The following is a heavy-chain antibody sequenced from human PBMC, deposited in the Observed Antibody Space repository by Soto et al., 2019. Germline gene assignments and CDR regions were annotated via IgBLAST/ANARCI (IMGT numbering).Heavy chain of an antibody. D-gene: IGHD3-3*01. CDR3: ASSIVHDFWSGYYAFDI. CDR1: GFTVSSNY. Sequence: GGSLRLSCAASGFTVSSNYMSWVRQAPGKGLEWVSVIYSGGSTYYADSVKGRFTISRDNSKSTLYLQMNSLRAEDTAVYYCASSIVHDFWSGYYAFDIWGQGTMVTVSS. V-gene: IGHV3-66*01. J-gene: IGHJ3*02. CDR2: IYSGGST.